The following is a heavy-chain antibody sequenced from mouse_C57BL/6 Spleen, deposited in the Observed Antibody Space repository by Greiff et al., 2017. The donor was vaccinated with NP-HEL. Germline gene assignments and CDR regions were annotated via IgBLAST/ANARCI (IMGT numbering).Heavy chain of an antibody. CDR2: IYPGSGNT. CDR3: ASGIYYGNLFAY. CDR1: GYSFTSYY. V-gene: IGHV1-66*01. Sequence: VQLQQSGPELVKPGASVKISCKASGYSFTSYYIHWVKQRPGQGLEWIGWIYPGSGNTKYNEKFKGKATLTADTSSSTAYMQLSSLTSEDSAVYYCASGIYYGNLFAYWGQGTLVTVSA. J-gene: IGHJ3*01. D-gene: IGHD2-1*01.